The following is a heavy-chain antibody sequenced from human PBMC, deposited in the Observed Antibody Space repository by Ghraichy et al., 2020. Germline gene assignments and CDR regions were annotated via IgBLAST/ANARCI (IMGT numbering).Heavy chain of an antibody. CDR3: ARATVLRFLEWFSRAPNDY. J-gene: IGHJ4*02. Sequence: GGSLRLSCAASGFTFSSYSMNWVRQAPGKGLEWVSSISSSSSYIYYADSVKGRFTISRDNAKNSLYLQMNSLRAEDTAVYYCARATVLRFLEWFSRAPNDYWGQGTLVTVSS. CDR1: GFTFSSYS. CDR2: ISSSSSYI. D-gene: IGHD3-3*01. V-gene: IGHV3-21*01.